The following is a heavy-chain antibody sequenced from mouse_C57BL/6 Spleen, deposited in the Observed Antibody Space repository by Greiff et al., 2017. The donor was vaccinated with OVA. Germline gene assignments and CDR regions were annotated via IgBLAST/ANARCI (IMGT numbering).Heavy chain of an antibody. V-gene: IGHV1-63*01. D-gene: IGHD1-1*01. CDR2: IYPGGGYT. CDR3: AREGGSSLYYFDY. CDR1: GYTFTNYW. J-gene: IGHJ2*01. Sequence: QVQLKQSGAELVRPGTSVKMSCKASGYTFTNYWIGWAKQRPGHGLEWIGDIYPGGGYTNYNEKFKGKATLPADKSSSTAYMQFSSLTSEDSAIYYCAREGGSSLYYFDYWGQGTTLTVSS.